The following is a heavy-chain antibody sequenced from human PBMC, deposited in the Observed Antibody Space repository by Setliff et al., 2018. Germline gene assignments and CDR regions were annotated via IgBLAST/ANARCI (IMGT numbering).Heavy chain of an antibody. D-gene: IGHD3-9*01. V-gene: IGHV3-30*04. J-gene: IGHJ4*02. CDR3: ARGRHHDTLSGYIDF. CDR1: GFTFSSYA. Sequence: GGSLRLSCAASGFTFSSYALHWVRQAPGKGLEWVTLISYEGIDKYYADSVKGRLTVSRDNSKNTLYLQMNSLRAEDTAFYYCARGRHHDTLSGYIDFLGQGTLVTVSS. CDR2: ISYEGIDK.